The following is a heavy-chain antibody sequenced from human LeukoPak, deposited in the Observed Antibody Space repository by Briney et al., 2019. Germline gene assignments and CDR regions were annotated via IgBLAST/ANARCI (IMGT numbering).Heavy chain of an antibody. CDR1: GFTFSSYW. J-gene: IGHJ4*02. V-gene: IGHV3-7*01. Sequence: HSGGSLRLSCAASGFTFSSYWMSWVRQAPGKGLEWVANIKQDGSEKYYVDSVKGRFTISRDNAKNSLYLQMSSLRAEDTAVYYCARDRGIAVAGTKGGGFDYWGQGTLVTVSS. CDR2: IKQDGSEK. D-gene: IGHD6-19*01. CDR3: ARDRGIAVAGTKGGGFDY.